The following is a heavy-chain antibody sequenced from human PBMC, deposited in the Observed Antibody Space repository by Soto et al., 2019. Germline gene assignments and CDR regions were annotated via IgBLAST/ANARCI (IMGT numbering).Heavy chain of an antibody. CDR1: GFTFSSYA. V-gene: IGHV3-23*01. Sequence: LRLSCAASGFTFSSYAMSWVRQAPGKGLEWVSAISGSGGSTYYADSVKGRFTISRDNSKNTLYLQMNSLRAEDTAVYYCAKEGPRNYYDSSGYYPTGYWGQGTLVTVSS. J-gene: IGHJ4*02. D-gene: IGHD3-22*01. CDR3: AKEGPRNYYDSSGYYPTGY. CDR2: ISGSGGST.